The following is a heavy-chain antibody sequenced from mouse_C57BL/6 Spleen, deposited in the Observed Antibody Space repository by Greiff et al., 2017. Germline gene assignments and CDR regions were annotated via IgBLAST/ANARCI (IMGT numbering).Heavy chain of an antibody. Sequence: EVQLQQSGPGLVKPSQSLSLTCSVTGYSITSGYYWNWIRQFPGNKLEWMGYISYDGSNNYNPSLKNRISITLDTSKNQFFLKLNSVTTEDTATYYCAREDGYPFDYWGQGTTLTVSS. J-gene: IGHJ2*01. V-gene: IGHV3-6*01. CDR1: GYSITSGYY. CDR3: AREDGYPFDY. CDR2: ISYDGSN. D-gene: IGHD2-3*01.